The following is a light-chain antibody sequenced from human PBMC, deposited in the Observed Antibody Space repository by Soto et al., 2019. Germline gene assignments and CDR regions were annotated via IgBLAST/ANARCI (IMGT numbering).Light chain of an antibody. CDR3: SSYTSSSTPVV. Sequence: QSALTQPASVSGSPGQSITISCTGTSSDVGGYNYVSWYQQHPGKAPKLMIYDVSNRPSGVSNRFSCSKSGNTASLTISGLQADDVADYYCSSYTSSSTPVVFGGGTKLTLL. CDR1: SSDVGGYNY. CDR2: DVS. J-gene: IGLJ2*01. V-gene: IGLV2-14*01.